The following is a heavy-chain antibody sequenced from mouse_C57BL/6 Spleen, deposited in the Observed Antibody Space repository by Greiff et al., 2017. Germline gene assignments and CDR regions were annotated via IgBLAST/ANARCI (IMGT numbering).Heavy chain of an antibody. J-gene: IGHJ3*01. D-gene: IGHD1-1*01. CDR2: IYPGDGDT. V-gene: IGHV1-82*01. CDR3: ARWDYYGSSSFAY. CDR1: GYAFSSSW. Sequence: QVHVKQSGPELVKPGASVTISCKASGYAFSSSWMNWVKQRPGKGLEWIGRIYPGDGDTNYNGKFKGKATLTADKSSSTAYMQLSSLTSEDSAVYFCARWDYYGSSSFAYWGQGTLVTVSA.